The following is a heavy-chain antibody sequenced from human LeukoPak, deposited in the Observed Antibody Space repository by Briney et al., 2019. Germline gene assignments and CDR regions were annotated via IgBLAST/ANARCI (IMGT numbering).Heavy chain of an antibody. V-gene: IGHV3-30-3*01. D-gene: IGHD2-21*02. CDR2: ISYDGSNK. J-gene: IGHJ4*02. Sequence: PGRSLRLSCAASGFTFSSHAMHWVRQAPGKGLEWVAVISYDGSNKYYADSVKGRFTNSRDNSKNTLYLQMNSLRAEDTAVYYCAREESSCGGDCYAFDYWGQGTLVTVSS. CDR1: GFTFSSHA. CDR3: AREESSCGGDCYAFDY.